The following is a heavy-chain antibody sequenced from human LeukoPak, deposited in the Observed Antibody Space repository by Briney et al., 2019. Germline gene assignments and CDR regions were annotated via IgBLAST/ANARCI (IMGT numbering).Heavy chain of an antibody. V-gene: IGHV3-21*01. J-gene: IGHJ4*02. CDR3: ARVTWLSAAGTEGNFDY. CDR2: ITSSSSYI. D-gene: IGHD6-13*01. CDR1: GFTFSGYT. Sequence: GGSLRLSCAASGFTFSGYTMNWVRKAPGKGLEWVSSITSSSSYIYYADSVKGRFTISRDNAKNSLYLQMDSLRADDTAVYYCARVTWLSAAGTEGNFDYWGQGTLVTVSS.